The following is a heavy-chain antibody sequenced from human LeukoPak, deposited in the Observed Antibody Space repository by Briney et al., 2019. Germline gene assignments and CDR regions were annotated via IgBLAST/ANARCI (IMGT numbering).Heavy chain of an antibody. CDR1: GFTFSNYG. J-gene: IGHJ4*02. CDR2: IWYDGSKK. V-gene: IGHV3-33*01. D-gene: IGHD2-2*01. Sequence: GGSLRLSCAASGFTFSNYGMHWVRQAPGKGLEWVTIIWYDGSKKYYADSVKGRFTISRDNSKNTVYLQMNSLGAEDTAVYYCARGSCSSASCLDYWGQGTLVTVSS. CDR3: ARGSCSSASCLDY.